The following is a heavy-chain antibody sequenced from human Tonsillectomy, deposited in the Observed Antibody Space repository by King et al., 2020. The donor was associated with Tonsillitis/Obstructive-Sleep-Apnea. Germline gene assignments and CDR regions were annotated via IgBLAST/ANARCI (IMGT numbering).Heavy chain of an antibody. Sequence: VQLVESGAEVKKPGESLTISCELSGYNFTHFWVVWVRQLPGKGLDWMGIIYFGDSDSRYSPSFQGQVTISVDKSITTAYLQWSSLKASDTALYYCASQSSGWLDYWGQGTLVTVSS. CDR2: IYFGDSDS. V-gene: IGHV5-51*01. CDR3: ASQSSGWLDY. CDR1: GYNFTHFW. J-gene: IGHJ4*02. D-gene: IGHD6-19*01.